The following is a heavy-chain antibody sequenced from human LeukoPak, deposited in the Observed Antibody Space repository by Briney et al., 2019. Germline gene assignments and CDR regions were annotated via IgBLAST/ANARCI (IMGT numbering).Heavy chain of an antibody. D-gene: IGHD3-3*01. V-gene: IGHV3-48*01. CDR2: ISSSSSTI. Sequence: GGSLRLSCAASGFTFSSYSMNWVRQAPGKGLEWVSYISSSSSTIYYADSVKGRFNISRDNAKNSLYLQMNSLRAEDTAVYYCAREDFWSGFDIWGQGTMVTVSS. J-gene: IGHJ3*02. CDR1: GFTFSSYS. CDR3: AREDFWSGFDI.